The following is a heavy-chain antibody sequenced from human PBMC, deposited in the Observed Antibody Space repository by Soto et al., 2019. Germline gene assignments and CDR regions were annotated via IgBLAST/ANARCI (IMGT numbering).Heavy chain of an antibody. D-gene: IGHD3-3*01. CDR2: IYYSGST. V-gene: IGHV4-31*03. J-gene: IGHJ4*02. CDR1: GGSISSGGYY. Sequence: QVQLQESGPGLVKSSLTLSLTCTVSGGSISSGGYYWSWIRQHPGKGLEWIGYIYYSGSTYYNPSRKRRVTRSVDTSNNQFSLKLSSVTAADTAVDYCARVKVRGGFFFDYWGQGTLVTVSS. CDR3: ARVKVRGGFFFDY.